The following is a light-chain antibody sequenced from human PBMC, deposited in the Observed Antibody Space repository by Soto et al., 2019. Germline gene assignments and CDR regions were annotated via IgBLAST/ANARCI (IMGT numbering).Light chain of an antibody. J-gene: IGKJ2*01. V-gene: IGKV3-15*01. CDR1: QSISRS. CDR3: HQYNSWPTGT. CDR2: DAY. Sequence: EIVLTQSPATMSVSPGRRATLSCRASQSISRSLAWYQQKPCQAPRLIISDAYTRATGIPARFSGSGSGTEFTLTISSLQSEDFALYYCHQYNSWPTGTCGQGTK.